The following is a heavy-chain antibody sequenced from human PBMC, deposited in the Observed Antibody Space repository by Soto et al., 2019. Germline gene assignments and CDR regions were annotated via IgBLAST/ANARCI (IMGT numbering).Heavy chain of an antibody. Sequence: QAQLVQSGAEVKKPGASVKVSCKASGYTFGSYGISWVRQAPGQGLEWMGWISAHNGNTKYTQKFQGRVTKTTDTSTNTAYMELRSLSSDDTSVYYCATDAAVAGTGWFDPWGQGTLVTVSS. J-gene: IGHJ5*02. D-gene: IGHD6-19*01. CDR1: GYTFGSYG. CDR3: ATDAAVAGTGWFDP. V-gene: IGHV1-18*01. CDR2: ISAHNGNT.